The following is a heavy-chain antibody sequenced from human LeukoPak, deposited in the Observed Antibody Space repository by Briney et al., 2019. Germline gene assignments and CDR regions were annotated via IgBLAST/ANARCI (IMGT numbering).Heavy chain of an antibody. V-gene: IGHV3-21*01. J-gene: IGHJ5*02. CDR3: ARDYDSSSWYFFDP. Sequence: PGGSLRLSCAASGFTFSSYGMHWVRQAPGKGLEWVSSISTSSSYIYYADSVKGRFTISRDNAKNSLYLQMNSLRAEDTAVYFCARDYDSSSWYFFDPWGQGTLVTVSS. CDR2: ISTSSSYI. D-gene: IGHD6-13*01. CDR1: GFTFSSYG.